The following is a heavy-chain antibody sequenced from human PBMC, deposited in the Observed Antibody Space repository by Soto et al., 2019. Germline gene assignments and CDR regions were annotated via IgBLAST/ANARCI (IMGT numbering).Heavy chain of an antibody. V-gene: IGHV4-39*01. D-gene: IGHD3-22*01. CDR3: ARHYHGRLYDSSVNGMDV. CDR2: IYYTGNT. Sequence: WQALSLTCTGSGGSISIINYYWPWIRQPPGEGLEWIGNIYYTGNTYYTPSLKSRVTISIDTPKNQFSLKLGSVTAPDTAIYYCARHYHGRLYDSSVNGMDVWGQGTTVTVSS. CDR1: GGSISIINYY. J-gene: IGHJ6*02.